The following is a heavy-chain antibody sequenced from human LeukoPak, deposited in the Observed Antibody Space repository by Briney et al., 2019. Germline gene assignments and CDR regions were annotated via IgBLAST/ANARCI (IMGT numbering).Heavy chain of an antibody. CDR1: GGFISSSSYY. Sequence: SETLSLTCTVSGGFISSSSYYWGWIRQPPGKGLEWIGSIYYSGSTYYNPSLKSRVAISVDTSKNQFSLKLSSVTAADTAVYYCARRGYSYGYLDYWGQGTLVTVSS. CDR2: IYYSGST. D-gene: IGHD5-18*01. CDR3: ARRGYSYGYLDY. V-gene: IGHV4-39*01. J-gene: IGHJ4*02.